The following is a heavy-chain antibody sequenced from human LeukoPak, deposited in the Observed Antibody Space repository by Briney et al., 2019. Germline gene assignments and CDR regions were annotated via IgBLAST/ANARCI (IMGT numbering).Heavy chain of an antibody. CDR3: ARDRDGDYVYYYYGMDV. D-gene: IGHD4-17*01. J-gene: IGHJ6*02. CDR2: IIPILGIA. V-gene: IGHV1-69*04. CDR1: GGTFSSYT. Sequence: SVKVSCKASGGTFSSYTISWVRQPPGQGLEWMGSIIPILGIANYAQKFQGRVTITADKSTSTAYMELSSLRSEDTAVYYCARDRDGDYVYYYYGMDVWGQGTTVTVSS.